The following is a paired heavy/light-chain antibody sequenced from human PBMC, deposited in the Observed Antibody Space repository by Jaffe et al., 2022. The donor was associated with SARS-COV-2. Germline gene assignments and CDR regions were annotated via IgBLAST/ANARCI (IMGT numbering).Heavy chain of an antibody. Sequence: QITLKESGPTLVKPTQTLTLTCTFSGFSLRTTGVSVGWIRQTPGKALEWLALIYWDDTKRYRPSLETRLTITKDTSKNQVVLTLTNIDLADTATYYCLYRGEDIRSASFHTDTWGQGILVTVSS. CDR1: GFSLRTTGVS. CDR2: IYWDDTK. D-gene: IGHD2-15*01. CDR3: LYRGEDIRSASFHTDT. J-gene: IGHJ5*02. V-gene: IGHV2-5*02.
Light chain of an antibody. J-gene: IGKJ2*01. CDR1: QNIGTW. CDR3: HQWNAFLYT. CDR2: KAS. V-gene: IGKV1-5*03. Sequence: DIQLTQAPSTLSAFVGDRVTITCRASQNIGTWLAWYQQTPDRAPKLLIYKASTLESGVPSRFSGSGSGTEFTLTINNLQPEDFGTYYCHQWNAFLYTFGQGTKLEMK.